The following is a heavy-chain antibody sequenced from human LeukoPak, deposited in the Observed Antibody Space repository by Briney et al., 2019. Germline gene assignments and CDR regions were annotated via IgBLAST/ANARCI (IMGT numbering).Heavy chain of an antibody. CDR1: GFSLSGYW. J-gene: IGHJ4*02. V-gene: IGHV3-7*03. Sequence: GGSLRLSCAASGFSLSGYWMSWVRQTPGKGLEWVANIKQDGSVKNSVDSMKGRFTISRGNTKNSLYLEMNSLKAEDPAVYYCVRGGDHFDLWGQGTLVTVSS. D-gene: IGHD3-16*01. CDR3: VRGGDHFDL. CDR2: IKQDGSVK.